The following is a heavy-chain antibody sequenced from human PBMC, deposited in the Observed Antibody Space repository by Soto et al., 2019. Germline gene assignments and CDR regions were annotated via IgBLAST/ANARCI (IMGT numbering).Heavy chain of an antibody. D-gene: IGHD3-9*01. CDR3: TSFTAFDWLLYPLDY. CDR1: GFTFSNAW. V-gene: IGHV3-15*01. CDR2: IKSKTDGGTT. Sequence: PGGSLILSCAASGFTFSNAWMSWVRQAPGKGLEWVGRIKSKTDGGTTDYAAPVKGRFTISRDDSKNTLYLQMNSLKTEDTAVHYCTSFTAFDWLLYPLDYWGQGSLVTVSS. J-gene: IGHJ4*02.